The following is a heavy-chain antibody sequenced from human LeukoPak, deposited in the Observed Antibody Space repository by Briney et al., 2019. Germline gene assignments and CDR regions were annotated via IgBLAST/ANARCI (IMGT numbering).Heavy chain of an antibody. CDR1: GGSISSYY. V-gene: IGHV4-4*09. Sequence: SETLSLTCTVSGGSISSYYWSWIRQPPGKGLEWIGYIYTSGSTNYNPSLKSRVTISVDTSKKQFSLKLSSVTAADTAVYYCARVSPSLHYDLWSGRRTHHYYYMDVWGKGTTVTVSS. J-gene: IGHJ6*03. CDR3: ARVSPSLHYDLWSGRRTHHYYYMDV. CDR2: IYTSGST. D-gene: IGHD3-3*01.